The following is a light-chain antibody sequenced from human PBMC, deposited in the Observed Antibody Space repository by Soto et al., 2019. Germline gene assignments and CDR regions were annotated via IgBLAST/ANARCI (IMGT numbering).Light chain of an antibody. CDR3: QQRGDWPPIT. CDR2: NAS. Sequence: EIVLTQSPATLSLSPGERAILSCRASQSVSTFLAWFQQKPGQPPRLLIYNASNRTTGIPARFSGSGSGTDFTLTISSLEPEDFAVSYCQQRGDWPPITFGQGTRLEIK. CDR1: QSVSTF. J-gene: IGKJ5*01. V-gene: IGKV3-11*01.